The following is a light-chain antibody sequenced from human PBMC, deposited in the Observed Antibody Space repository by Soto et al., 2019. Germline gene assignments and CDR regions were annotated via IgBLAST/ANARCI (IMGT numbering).Light chain of an antibody. CDR3: QQYNSYSPLT. J-gene: IGKJ4*01. CDR2: NAS. V-gene: IGKV1-5*03. Sequence: DIQMTQSPSTLSASVGDRVTITCRASQSISSWLAWYQQKPGKAPTLLIYNASSLESGVPSRFSGSGSGTEFTLTISRLQPDDFATYYCQQYNSYSPLTFGGGTKVEIK. CDR1: QSISSW.